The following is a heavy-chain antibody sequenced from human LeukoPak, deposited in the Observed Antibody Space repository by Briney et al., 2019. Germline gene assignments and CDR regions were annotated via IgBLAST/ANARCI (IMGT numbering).Heavy chain of an antibody. D-gene: IGHD6-19*01. Sequence: PWDTLSLTCTVSGASIIGPKWWNWVRLSPGKGMEWIGEIFHTGSTHYNPSLKSRVTISVDTSKNQFSLILTSVTDADTAVYYCATSSGWYRYDSWGQGTLVTVSS. CDR2: IFHTGST. CDR1: GASIIGPKW. V-gene: IGHV4-4*02. CDR3: ATSSGWYRYDS. J-gene: IGHJ4*02.